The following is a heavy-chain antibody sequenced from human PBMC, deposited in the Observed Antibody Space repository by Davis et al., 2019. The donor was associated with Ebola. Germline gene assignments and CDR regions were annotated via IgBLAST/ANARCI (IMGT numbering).Heavy chain of an antibody. CDR2: IIPIFDTP. Sequence: SVKVSCKTSGGSFSSHPISWVRQAPRQGLEWMGGIIPIFDTPHYAQKFQGRITISADASTSTAYMELSSLRSEDAATYFCARDFDGGNYYFDYWGPGTPVTVSS. V-gene: IGHV1-69*13. J-gene: IGHJ4*02. CDR3: ARDFDGGNYYFDY. D-gene: IGHD3-9*01. CDR1: GGSFSSHP.